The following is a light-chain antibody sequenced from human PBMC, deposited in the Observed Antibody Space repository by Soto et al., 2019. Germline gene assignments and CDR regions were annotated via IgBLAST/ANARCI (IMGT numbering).Light chain of an antibody. J-gene: IGLJ1*01. CDR1: NSDVGYYNF. Sequence: QSALTQPASVSGSPGQSITLSCTGTNSDVGYYNFVSWYQQHPGKAPKLIIYDVTNRPSGVSNRFSGSKSGNTASLTISGLQTEDEADYYCSSYTSSSTYVFGTGTKVTVL. CDR3: SSYTSSSTYV. V-gene: IGLV2-14*03. CDR2: DVT.